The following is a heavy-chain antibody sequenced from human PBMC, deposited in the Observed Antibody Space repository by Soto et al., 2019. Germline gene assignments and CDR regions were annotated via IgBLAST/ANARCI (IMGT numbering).Heavy chain of an antibody. D-gene: IGHD6-19*01. V-gene: IGHV1-69*13. Sequence: SVKVSCKASGGTFSSYAISWVRQAPGQGLEWTGGIIPIFGIANYAQKFQGRVTITADESTSTAYMELSSLRSEDTAVYYCARVGIIAVAGTTNWFDPWGQGT. CDR1: GGTFSSYA. J-gene: IGHJ5*02. CDR3: ARVGIIAVAGTTNWFDP. CDR2: IIPIFGIA.